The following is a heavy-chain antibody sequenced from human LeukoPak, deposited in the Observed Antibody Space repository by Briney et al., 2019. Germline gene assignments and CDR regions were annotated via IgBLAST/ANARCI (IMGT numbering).Heavy chain of an antibody. Sequence: GRSLRLSCAASGFTFSSYGMHWVRQAPGKGLEWVAVISYDGSNKYYADSVKGRFTISRDNSKNTLYLQMNRLRAEDTAVYYCAKGSSSGWPHEFDYWGQGTLVTVSS. D-gene: IGHD6-19*01. V-gene: IGHV3-30*18. J-gene: IGHJ4*02. CDR2: ISYDGSNK. CDR1: GFTFSSYG. CDR3: AKGSSSGWPHEFDY.